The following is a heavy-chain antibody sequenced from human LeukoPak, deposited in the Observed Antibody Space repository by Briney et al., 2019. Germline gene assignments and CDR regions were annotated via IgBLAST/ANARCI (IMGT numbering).Heavy chain of an antibody. J-gene: IGHJ4*02. CDR1: GGSFSGYY. CDR3: RREVRIPLRPIDY. Sequence: SETLSLTCAVYGGSFSGYYWSWIRQPPGKGLEWIGETNHSGSTNYNPSLKSRLTISVDTSKNQLFLKLTSVTAADTSVYYCRREVRIPLRPIDYWGQGTLVTVSS. CDR2: TNHSGST. V-gene: IGHV4-34*01. D-gene: IGHD3-10*01.